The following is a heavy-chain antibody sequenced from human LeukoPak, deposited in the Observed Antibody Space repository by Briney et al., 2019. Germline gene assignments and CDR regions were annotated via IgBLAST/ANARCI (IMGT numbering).Heavy chain of an antibody. CDR2: ISYDGSNK. J-gene: IGHJ4*02. D-gene: IGHD1-26*01. CDR1: GFTFSSYA. Sequence: PGGSLRLSCAASGFTFSSYAMHWVRQAPGKGLEWVAVISYDGSNKYYADSVKGRFTISRDNSKNTLYLQMNSLRAEDTAVYYCASSSGSYSSIETFDYWGQGTLFTVSS. CDR3: ASSSGSYSSIETFDY. V-gene: IGHV3-30*04.